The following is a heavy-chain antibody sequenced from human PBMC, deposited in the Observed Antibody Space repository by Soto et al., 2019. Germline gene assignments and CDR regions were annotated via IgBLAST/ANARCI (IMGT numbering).Heavy chain of an antibody. D-gene: IGHD3-10*01. V-gene: IGHV3-53*01. Sequence: VGSLRLSCAVSGFIISNNFMSWVRQAPGKGLEWVSVIYSAGSTYYADSVKGRFTISRDSSKNTLYLQMNSLRTEDTAVYYCARVPYYGAAVDYWGQGTLVTVLL. J-gene: IGHJ4*02. CDR2: IYSAGST. CDR3: ARVPYYGAAVDY. CDR1: GFIISNNF.